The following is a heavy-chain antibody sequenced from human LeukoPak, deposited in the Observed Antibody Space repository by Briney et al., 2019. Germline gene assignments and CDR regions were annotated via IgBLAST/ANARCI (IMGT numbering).Heavy chain of an antibody. CDR3: VSHVHSSFWFDP. D-gene: IGHD3-22*01. Sequence: SETLSLTCTVSGGSISSYYWSWIRQPPGKGLEWIGYIYTSGSTNYNPSLKSRVTISVDTSKNHFSLKLSSVTAADTAVYYCVSHVHSSFWFDPWGQGTLVTVSS. CDR1: GGSISSYY. J-gene: IGHJ5*02. V-gene: IGHV4-4*09. CDR2: IYTSGST.